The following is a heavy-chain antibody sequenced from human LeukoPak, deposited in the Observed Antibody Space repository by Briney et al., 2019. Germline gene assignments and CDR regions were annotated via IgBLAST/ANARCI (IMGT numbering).Heavy chain of an antibody. CDR1: GYTFTGYY. D-gene: IGHD3-3*01. J-gene: IGHJ3*02. CDR3: ARQYDFWSDAFDI. Sequence: GASVKVSCKASGYTFTGYYMHWVRQAPGQGLEWMGWINPNSGGTNYAQKFQGRVTMTRDTSISTAYMELSRLRSDDTAVYYCARQYDFWSDAFDIWGQGTMVTVSS. CDR2: INPNSGGT. V-gene: IGHV1-2*02.